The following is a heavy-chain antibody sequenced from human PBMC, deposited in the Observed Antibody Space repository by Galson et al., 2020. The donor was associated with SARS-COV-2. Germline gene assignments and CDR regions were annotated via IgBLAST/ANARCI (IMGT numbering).Heavy chain of an antibody. D-gene: IGHD6-19*01. Sequence: GESLMISCAASGFTFSSYGMHWVRQAPGKGLEWVAVIWYDGSNKYYADSVKGRFTISRDNSKNTLYLQMNSLRAEDTAVYYCARDFSYSSAWTVPFDYWGQGTLVTVSS. CDR3: ARDFSYSSAWTVPFDY. V-gene: IGHV3-33*01. J-gene: IGHJ4*02. CDR1: GFTFSSYG. CDR2: IWYDGSNK.